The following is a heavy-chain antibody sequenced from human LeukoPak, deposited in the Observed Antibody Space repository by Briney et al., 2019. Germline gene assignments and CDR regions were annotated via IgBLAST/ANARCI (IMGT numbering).Heavy chain of an antibody. V-gene: IGHV3-23*01. CDR3: AKGDSGSYAVDY. J-gene: IGHJ4*02. CDR2: ISGSGGST. D-gene: IGHD1-26*01. Sequence: GGSLRLSCTASGITFSAYAMNWVRQAPGKGPEWVSAISGSGGSTYYADSVKGRFTISRDNSKNTLYLQMNSLRAEDTAVYYCAKGDSGSYAVDYWGQGTLVTVSS. CDR1: GITFSAYA.